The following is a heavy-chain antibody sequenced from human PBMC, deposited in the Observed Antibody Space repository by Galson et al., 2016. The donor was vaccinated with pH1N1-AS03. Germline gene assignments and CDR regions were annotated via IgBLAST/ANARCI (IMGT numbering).Heavy chain of an antibody. J-gene: IGHJ4*02. CDR1: GFSFSSYW. Sequence: SLRLSCAASGFSFSSYWMHWVRQAPGKGLVWVSYINYDGSSATYADSVKGRFTISRDNAKNTLYLQMKSLTAEDTAVYFCARDGDGTTDLDSWGQGTLVTVSS. D-gene: IGHD1-1*01. CDR2: INYDGSSA. V-gene: IGHV3-74*01. CDR3: ARDGDGTTDLDS.